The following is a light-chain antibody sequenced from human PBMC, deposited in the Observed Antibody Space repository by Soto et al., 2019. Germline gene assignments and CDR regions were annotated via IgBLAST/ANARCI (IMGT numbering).Light chain of an antibody. Sequence: EMVLTQSPATLSLSPGERATRSCRASHSVSKYLAWYQQKPGQAPRLLIHDASNRATGIPARFSGSGSGTDFTLTISSLEPEDFGVYYCQQRSNWPQITFGGGTKVEIK. CDR2: DAS. CDR1: HSVSKY. J-gene: IGKJ4*01. CDR3: QQRSNWPQIT. V-gene: IGKV3-11*01.